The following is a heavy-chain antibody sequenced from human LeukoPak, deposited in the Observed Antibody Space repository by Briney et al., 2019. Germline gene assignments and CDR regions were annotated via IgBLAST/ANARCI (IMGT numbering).Heavy chain of an antibody. CDR2: IASKTYGGTA. Sequence: GGSLRLSCTASGFTFGDYAMTWVRQAPGKGLEWVGFIASKTYGGTAEYAASGKGRFTISRDDSKSIAYLQMNSLKTEDTAVYFCSRDQTPYYWGQGTLVTVSS. J-gene: IGHJ4*02. CDR3: SRDQTPYY. V-gene: IGHV3-49*04. CDR1: GFTFGDYA.